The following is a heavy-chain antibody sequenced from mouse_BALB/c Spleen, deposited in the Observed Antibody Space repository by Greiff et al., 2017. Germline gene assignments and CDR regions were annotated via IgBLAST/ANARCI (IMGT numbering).Heavy chain of an antibody. J-gene: IGHJ4*01. V-gene: IGHV14-3*02. Sequence: DVKLVESGAELVKPGASVKLSCTASGFNITDSYMHWVKQRPEQGLEWIGRIDPANGNTKYDPKFQGTATITADTSSNTAYLQLSSLTSEDTAVYYCAGDYYGSSPEWMDYWGQGTPVTVSA. CDR3: AGDYYGSSPEWMDY. CDR1: GFNITDSY. CDR2: IDPANGNT. D-gene: IGHD1-1*01.